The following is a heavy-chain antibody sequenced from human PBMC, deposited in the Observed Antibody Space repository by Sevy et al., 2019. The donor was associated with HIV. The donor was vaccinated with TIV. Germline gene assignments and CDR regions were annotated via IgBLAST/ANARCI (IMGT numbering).Heavy chain of an antibody. D-gene: IGHD3-16*01. CDR2: ISNSGGSGGKT. V-gene: IGHV3-23*01. Sequence: GGSLRLSCAVSGFTFSSYAVSWVRQAPGKGLEWVSAISNSGGSGGKTDYADSVKGRFTISRDTSKNTLYLQMNSLRAEDTALYYCARASLGGFDYWGQGTLVTVSS. CDR1: GFTFSSYA. CDR3: ARASLGGFDY. J-gene: IGHJ4*02.